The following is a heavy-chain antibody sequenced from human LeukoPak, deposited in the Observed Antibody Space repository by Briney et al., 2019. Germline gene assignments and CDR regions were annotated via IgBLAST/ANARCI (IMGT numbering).Heavy chain of an antibody. Sequence: GGSLRLSCAASGFTFSSYAMHWVRQAPGKGLEWVAVISYDGSNKYYADSVKGRFTISRDNSKNTLYLQMNSLRAEDTAVYYCAKDTTIFGVVYFDYWGQGTLVTVSS. CDR3: AKDTTIFGVVYFDY. V-gene: IGHV3-30-3*01. J-gene: IGHJ4*02. CDR2: ISYDGSNK. D-gene: IGHD3-3*01. CDR1: GFTFSSYA.